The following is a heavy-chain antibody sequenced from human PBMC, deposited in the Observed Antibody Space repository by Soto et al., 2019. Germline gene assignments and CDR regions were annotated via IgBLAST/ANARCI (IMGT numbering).Heavy chain of an antibody. Sequence: QVYLVQSGAEVKKPGSSVKISCKASGGIFSSNTINWVRQAAGQGLEWMGGIITLFGTANYAEKFKGRVTINADESTKTEHMELTSLRSEDTAVYSVASKAACGGDCYAFDSWGKGTLVTVSS. CDR1: GGIFSSNT. J-gene: IGHJ4*02. CDR3: ASKAACGGDCYAFDS. V-gene: IGHV1-69*01. D-gene: IGHD2-21*02. CDR2: IITLFGTA.